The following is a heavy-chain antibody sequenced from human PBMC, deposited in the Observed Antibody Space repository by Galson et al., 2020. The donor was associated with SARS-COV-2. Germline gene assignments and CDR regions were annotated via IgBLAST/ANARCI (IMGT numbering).Heavy chain of an antibody. D-gene: IGHD3-10*01. V-gene: IGHV1-18*01. Sequence: ASVKVPCKASGYTFTSYGISWVRQAPGQGLEWMGWISAYNGNTNYAQKLQGRVTMTTDTSTSTAYMELRSLRSDDTAVYYCARANWGITMVRGVISRVYNWCQRSLRTVSS. CDR3: ARANWGITMVRGVISRVYN. CDR1: GYTFTSYG. J-gene: IGHJ4*02. CDR2: ISAYNGNT.